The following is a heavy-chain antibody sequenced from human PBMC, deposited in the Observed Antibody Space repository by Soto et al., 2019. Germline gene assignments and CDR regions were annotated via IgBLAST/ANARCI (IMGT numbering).Heavy chain of an antibody. CDR1: GYTFTSYG. J-gene: IGHJ4*02. D-gene: IGHD1-1*01. CDR3: ARGRYGDY. CDR2: ISAHNGNT. V-gene: IGHV1-18*01. Sequence: QVHLVQSGAEVKKPGASVKVSCKGSGYTFTSYGITWVRQAPGQGLEWMGWISAHNGNTDYAQRLQGRVTVTRDTSTSSAYMELRSLRSDDTAVYYCARGRYGDYWGQGALVTVSS.